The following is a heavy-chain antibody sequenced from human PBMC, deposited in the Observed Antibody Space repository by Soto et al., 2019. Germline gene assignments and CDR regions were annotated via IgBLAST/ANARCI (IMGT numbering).Heavy chain of an antibody. CDR2: IYNSGSTM. D-gene: IGHD4-17*01. Sequence: EIQLVESGGGLVQPGGSLRLSCAASGFTFSAFEMNWVRQAPGKGLEWLSYIYNSGSTMTYAGSVKGRFAISRDNAKNSLSMERYPLRAVDTALYYCAREYGDTGCEVWGEGTTVNVSS. J-gene: IGHJ6*02. CDR3: AREYGDTGCEV. CDR1: GFTFSAFE. V-gene: IGHV3-48*03.